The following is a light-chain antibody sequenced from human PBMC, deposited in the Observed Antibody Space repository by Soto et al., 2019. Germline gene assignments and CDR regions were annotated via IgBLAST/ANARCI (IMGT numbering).Light chain of an antibody. V-gene: IGKV1-6*01. CDR3: LQDYNLPRT. CDR2: AAS. Sequence: IQMTKSPLSLSASGGDRVIITGRASRGSGNDLGWYQQKPGKAPKLLIFAASTLHSGVPSRFSGSGSGTVFTLTISSRQPEDFATYFCLQDYNLPRTFGQGT. J-gene: IGKJ1*01. CDR1: RGSGND.